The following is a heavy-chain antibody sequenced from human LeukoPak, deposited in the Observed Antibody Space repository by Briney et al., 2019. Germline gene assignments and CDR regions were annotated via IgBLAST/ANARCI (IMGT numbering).Heavy chain of an antibody. J-gene: IGHJ3*02. CDR2: INPNSGGT. CDR3: ARVRKTLPGAFDI. CDR1: GYTFTGYY. Sequence: ASVKVSCKASGYTFTGYYMHWVRQAPGQGLEWMGWINPNSGGTNYAQKFQGRVTMTRDTSISTAYMELSRLRSDDTAVYYCARVRKTLPGAFDIWGQGTMVTVS. V-gene: IGHV1-2*02.